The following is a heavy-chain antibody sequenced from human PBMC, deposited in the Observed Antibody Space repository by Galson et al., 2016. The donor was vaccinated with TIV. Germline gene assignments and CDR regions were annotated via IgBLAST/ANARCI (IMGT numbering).Heavy chain of an antibody. CDR2: IYPGDSDT. Sequence: QSGAAVKKPGESLNISCKGSGYIFTNYWIGWVRQMPGKGLEWMGIIYPGDSDTRYSPSFQGQVTISAARSINTAYLLLNSLKASDTAMYYCARRFAVDYGHYAAFDIWGQGTIVTVSS. D-gene: IGHD4-17*01. CDR3: ARRFAVDYGHYAAFDI. J-gene: IGHJ3*02. CDR1: GYIFTNYW. V-gene: IGHV5-51*01.